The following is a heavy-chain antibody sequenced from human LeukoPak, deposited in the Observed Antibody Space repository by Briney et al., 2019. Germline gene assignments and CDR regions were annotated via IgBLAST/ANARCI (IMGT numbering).Heavy chain of an antibody. CDR1: GFTFSDYR. Sequence: GGSLRLSCAASGFTFSDYRMNWVRQAPGKGLEWISYISNDLSTIHYAASVKGRFTISRDNARNSLYLQMDSLRAEDTAVYYWARDPNKWELPVDSWGQGTLVTVSS. D-gene: IGHD1-26*01. CDR3: ARDPNKWELPVDS. J-gene: IGHJ4*02. V-gene: IGHV3-48*04. CDR2: ISNDLSTI.